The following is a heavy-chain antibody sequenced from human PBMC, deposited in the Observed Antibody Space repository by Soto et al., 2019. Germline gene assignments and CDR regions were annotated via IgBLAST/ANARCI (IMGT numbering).Heavy chain of an antibody. Sequence: QVQLQESGPGLVKPSETLSLTCTVSGGSISSYYWSWIRQPPGKGLEWIGYIYYSGSTNYNPSLKSRVTISVDTSKNQFSLKLSSVTAADTAVYYCARGAREYCSSTSCYKTLADYWGQGTLVTVSS. CDR3: ARGAREYCSSTSCYKTLADY. CDR1: GGSISSYY. CDR2: IYYSGST. J-gene: IGHJ4*02. V-gene: IGHV4-59*08. D-gene: IGHD2-2*02.